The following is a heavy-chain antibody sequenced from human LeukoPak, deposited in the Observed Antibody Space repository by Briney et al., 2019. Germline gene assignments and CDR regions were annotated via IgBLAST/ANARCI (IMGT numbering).Heavy chain of an antibody. CDR1: GFTVSSNY. Sequence: GGSLRLSCAASGFTVSSNYMSWVRQAPGKGLEWVSIIYSGGSTYYADSVKGRFTISRDNSKNTLYLRMNSLRAEDTAVYYCAKGLGYWVDHFDYWGQGTLVTVSS. J-gene: IGHJ4*02. V-gene: IGHV3-53*05. CDR3: AKGLGYWVDHFDY. CDR2: IYSGGST. D-gene: IGHD2-15*01.